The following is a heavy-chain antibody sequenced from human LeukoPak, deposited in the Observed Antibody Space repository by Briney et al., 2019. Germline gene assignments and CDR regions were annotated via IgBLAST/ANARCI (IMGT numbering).Heavy chain of an antibody. D-gene: IGHD2-15*01. J-gene: IGHJ5*02. Sequence: ASVKVSCKASGYTFTGYYMHWVRQAPRQGLEWMGWINPNGGVTNYAQKFQGRVTMTRDTSISTAYMELSRLRSDDTAVYYCAREDCSGGSCYHWFDPWGQGTLVTVSS. V-gene: IGHV1-2*02. CDR1: GYTFTGYY. CDR3: AREDCSGGSCYHWFDP. CDR2: INPNGGVT.